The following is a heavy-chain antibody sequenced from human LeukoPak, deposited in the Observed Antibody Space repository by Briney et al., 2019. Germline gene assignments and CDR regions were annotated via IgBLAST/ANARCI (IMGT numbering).Heavy chain of an antibody. CDR3: ARDEWVGTMVRGGPNWFDP. Sequence: SETLSLTCTVSGGSISSSSYYWGWIRQPPGKGLEWIGSIYYSGSTYYNPSLKSRVTISVDTSKNQFSLKLSSVTAADTAVYYWARDEWVGTMVRGGPNWFDPWGQGTLVTVSS. J-gene: IGHJ5*02. CDR1: GGSISSSSYY. V-gene: IGHV4-39*07. D-gene: IGHD3-10*01. CDR2: IYYSGST.